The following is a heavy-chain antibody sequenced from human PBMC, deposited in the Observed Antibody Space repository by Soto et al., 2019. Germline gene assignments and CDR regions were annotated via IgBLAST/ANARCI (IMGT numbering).Heavy chain of an antibody. CDR3: AREKGYSSSSRVYNWFDP. J-gene: IGHJ5*02. V-gene: IGHV4-34*01. CDR2: IYYSGST. D-gene: IGHD6-6*01. Sequence: SETLSLTCAVYGGSFSGYYWSWIRQPPGKGLEWIGYIYYSGSTYYNPSLKSRVTISVDTSKNQFSLKLSSVTAADTAVYYCAREKGYSSSSRVYNWFDPWGQGTLVTVSS. CDR1: GGSFSGYY.